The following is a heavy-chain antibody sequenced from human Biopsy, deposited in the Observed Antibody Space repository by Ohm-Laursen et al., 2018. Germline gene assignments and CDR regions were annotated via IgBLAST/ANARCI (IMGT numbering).Heavy chain of an antibody. V-gene: IGHV1-69*13. CDR2: IIPIFGTA. CDR1: GGTFTNYA. CDR3: ARDALGGGSYRSFY. Sequence: GASVKVSCNASGGTFTNYAISWVRQAPGQGLEWMGGIIPIFGTANYAQKFQGRVTITADESTSTAYMELSSLRSDDTAVYYCARDALGGGSYRSFYWGQGSLVTVSS. D-gene: IGHD1-26*01. J-gene: IGHJ4*02.